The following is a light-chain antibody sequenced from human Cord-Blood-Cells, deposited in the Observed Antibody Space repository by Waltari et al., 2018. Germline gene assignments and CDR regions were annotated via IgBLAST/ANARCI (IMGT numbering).Light chain of an antibody. CDR1: KVGDKY. CDR3: QAWDSSTVV. V-gene: IGLV3-1*01. Sequence: SYELTQPPSVSVSPGQTASITCSGDKVGDKYACWYQQKPGQSPVLVIYQDSKRPSGSPERVSGSNSGNTATLTISGTQAMDEADYYCQAWDSSTVVFGGGTKLTVL. J-gene: IGLJ2*01. CDR2: QDS.